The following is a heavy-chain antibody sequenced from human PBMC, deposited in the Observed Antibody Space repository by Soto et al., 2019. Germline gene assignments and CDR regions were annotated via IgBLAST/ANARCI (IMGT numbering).Heavy chain of an antibody. CDR1: GFTFSNYW. CDR3: APLKSSRCDY. CDR2: IDTDGSDT. D-gene: IGHD3-16*02. J-gene: IGHJ4*02. Sequence: GGSVRLSCAASGFTFSNYWMHWVRQAPGKGLVWVSYIDTDGSDTKYADSVKGRFSISRDNAKNTVYLQMNSLRAEDTAVYYCAPLKSSRCDYWGQGTLVTVSS. V-gene: IGHV3-74*03.